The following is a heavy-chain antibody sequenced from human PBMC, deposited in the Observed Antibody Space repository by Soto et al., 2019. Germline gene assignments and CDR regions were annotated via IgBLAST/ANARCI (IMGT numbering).Heavy chain of an antibody. CDR2: INAGNGNT. CDR1: GYTFTSYA. D-gene: IGHD6-19*01. Sequence: ASVKVSCKASGYTFTSYAMHWVRQAPGQRLEWMGWINAGNGNTKYSQKFQGRVTITRDTSASTAYMELSSLRSEDTAVYYCARRGSSGFIYYFDYWGQGTLVTVSS. CDR3: ARRGSSGFIYYFDY. J-gene: IGHJ4*02. V-gene: IGHV1-3*01.